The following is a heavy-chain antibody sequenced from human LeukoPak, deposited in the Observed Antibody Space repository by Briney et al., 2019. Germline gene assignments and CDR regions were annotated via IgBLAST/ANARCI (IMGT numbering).Heavy chain of an antibody. V-gene: IGHV5-51*01. CDR1: GYNFAKYW. Sequence: GESLKISCRGSGYNFAKYWIGWVRQMPGKGLEWMGIIYPDDPDNKYSPSFQGQVTISADKSSGTAYLQWSSLRASDTAMYYCARHGLGGCSGGRCYTSFYYYGMDVWGQGTTVTVSS. J-gene: IGHJ6*02. CDR2: IYPDDPDN. CDR3: ARHGLGGCSGGRCYTSFYYYGMDV. D-gene: IGHD2-15*01.